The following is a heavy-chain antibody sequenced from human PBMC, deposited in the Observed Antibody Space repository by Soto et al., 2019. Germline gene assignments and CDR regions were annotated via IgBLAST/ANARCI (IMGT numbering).Heavy chain of an antibody. V-gene: IGHV4-39*01. CDR3: ARQKQDYDYVWGSYRYNYFDY. Sequence: PSETLSLTCTVSGGSISSSSYYWGWIRQPPGKGLEWIGSIYYSGSTYYNPSLKGRVTISVDASKNQFSLKLSSVTAADTAVYYCARQKQDYDYVWGSYRYNYFDYWGQGTLVTVSS. D-gene: IGHD3-16*02. J-gene: IGHJ4*02. CDR1: GGSISSSSYY. CDR2: IYYSGST.